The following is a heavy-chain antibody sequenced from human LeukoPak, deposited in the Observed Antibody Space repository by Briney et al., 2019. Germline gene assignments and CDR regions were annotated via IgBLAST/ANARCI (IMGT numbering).Heavy chain of an antibody. J-gene: IGHJ4*02. Sequence: GGSLRLSCAASGFTFSSYGMHWVRQAPGKGLGWVAVISYDGSNKYYADSVKGRFTISRDNSKNTLYLQMNSLRAEDTAVYYCAKELLRHVRLTAGGHWGQGTLVTVSS. CDR2: ISYDGSNK. V-gene: IGHV3-30*18. CDR1: GFTFSSYG. D-gene: IGHD2-21*02. CDR3: AKELLRHVRLTAGGH.